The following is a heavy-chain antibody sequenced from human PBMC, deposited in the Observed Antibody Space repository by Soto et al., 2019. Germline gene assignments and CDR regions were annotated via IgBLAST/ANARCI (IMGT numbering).Heavy chain of an antibody. D-gene: IGHD6-13*01. J-gene: IGHJ5*02. Sequence: QVQLQQWGAGLLKPSETLSLTCAVYGGSFRGYYWSWIRQPPGKGLEWIGEINHSGSINYNPSLKSRVTISVDTSKNQFSLKLSSVTAADTAVYYCARVRGYSSYVDPWGQGTLVTVSS. V-gene: IGHV4-34*01. CDR2: INHSGSI. CDR3: ARVRGYSSYVDP. CDR1: GGSFRGYY.